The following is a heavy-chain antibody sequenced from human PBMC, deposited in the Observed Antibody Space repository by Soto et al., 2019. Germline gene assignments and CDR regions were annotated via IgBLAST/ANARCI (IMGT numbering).Heavy chain of an antibody. CDR1: GGTFSSYA. D-gene: IGHD4-4*01. V-gene: IGHV1-69*01. Sequence: QVQLVQSGAEVKKPGSSVKVSCKASGGTFSSYAISWVRQAPGQGLEWMGGIIPIFGTANYAQKFQGRVTITADESTSTAYMELSSLRSEDTAVYYCARDDYTGFTAAAKNYYYYGMDFWGQGTTVTVSS. CDR3: ARDDYTGFTAAAKNYYYYGMDF. J-gene: IGHJ6*02. CDR2: IIPIFGTA.